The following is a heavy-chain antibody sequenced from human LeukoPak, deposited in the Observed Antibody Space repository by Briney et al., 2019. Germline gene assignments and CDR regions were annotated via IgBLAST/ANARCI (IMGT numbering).Heavy chain of an antibody. CDR3: TKNVKSSGWYSDY. CDR2: ISGSGGST. Sequence: AGGSLRLSCAASGFTFNNFAMSWVRQAPGKGLEWISAISGSGGSTYYADSVKGRFTISRDNSKNTLYLQMNSLRAEDTALYYCTKNVKSSGWYSDYWGQGTLVTVSS. V-gene: IGHV3-23*01. J-gene: IGHJ4*02. D-gene: IGHD6-19*01. CDR1: GFTFNNFA.